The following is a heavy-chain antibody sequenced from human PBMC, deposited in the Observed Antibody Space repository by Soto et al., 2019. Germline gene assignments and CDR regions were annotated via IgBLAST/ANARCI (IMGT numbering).Heavy chain of an antibody. Sequence: QITLKESGPTLVKPTQTLTLTCTFSGLSLSTIGEGVGWIRQPPGKALEWLALIYWDDDKRYSPSLKSRLTITKDTSKNQVVLTMTNMDPVDTATYYCVQSRCGGDCLQSYSSHSYYGLDVGGQGTTVTVSS. CDR1: GLSLSTIGEG. CDR2: IYWDDDK. CDR3: VQSRCGGDCLQSYSSHSYYGLDV. D-gene: IGHD2-21*02. V-gene: IGHV2-5*02. J-gene: IGHJ6*02.